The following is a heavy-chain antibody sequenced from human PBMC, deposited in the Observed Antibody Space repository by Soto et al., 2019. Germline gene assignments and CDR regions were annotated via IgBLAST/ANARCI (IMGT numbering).Heavy chain of an antibody. Sequence: QVQLVESGGGVVQPGRSLRLSCAASGFTFSSYAMHWVRQAPGKGLEWVAVISYDGSNKYYADSVKGRFTISRDNSKNTLYLQMNSLRAEDTAVYYCARAKDIVVVVAAISDYWGQGTLVTVS. CDR1: GFTFSSYA. D-gene: IGHD2-15*01. CDR2: ISYDGSNK. J-gene: IGHJ4*02. V-gene: IGHV3-30-3*01. CDR3: ARAKDIVVVVAAISDY.